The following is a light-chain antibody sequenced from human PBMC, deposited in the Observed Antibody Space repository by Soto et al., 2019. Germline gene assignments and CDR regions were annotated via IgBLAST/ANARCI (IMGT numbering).Light chain of an antibody. CDR2: GAS. CDR3: QVYGNSPMYS. Sequence: EIVLTQSPGTLSLSPGERATLSCRASQSVSNNALAWYQQKPGQAPRLLIYGASNRATGIPDVFCGSGSGTDFTLTISRREAEDFAVYYCQVYGNSPMYSFGKGTRLEIK. V-gene: IGKV3-20*01. J-gene: IGKJ2*01. CDR1: QSVSNNA.